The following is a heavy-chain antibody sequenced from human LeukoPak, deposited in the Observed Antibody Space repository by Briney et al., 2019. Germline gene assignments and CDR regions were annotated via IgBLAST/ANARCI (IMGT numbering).Heavy chain of an antibody. V-gene: IGHV4-38-2*01. CDR2: IYHSGST. CDR1: GYSISSGYY. Sequence: SETLCLTCAVSGYSISSGYYWGWIRQPPGRGLEWIGSIYHSGSTYYNPSLKSRVTISVDTSKNQFSLKLSSVTAADTAVYYCQVRGVSSNPSDYWGQGTLVTVSS. CDR3: QVRGVSSNPSDY. J-gene: IGHJ4*02. D-gene: IGHD3-10*01.